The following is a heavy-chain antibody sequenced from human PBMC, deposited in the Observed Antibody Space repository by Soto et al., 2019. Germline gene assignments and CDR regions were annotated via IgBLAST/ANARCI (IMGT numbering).Heavy chain of an antibody. D-gene: IGHD3-9*01. CDR3: AKDSSILSIKGYYYYGMDV. CDR1: GFTFSSYA. Sequence: ESLRLSCAASGFTFSSYAMSWVRQAPGKGLEWVSAISGSGGSTYYADSVKGRFTISRDNSKNTLYLQLNSLRAEDTAVYYCAKDSSILSIKGYYYYGMDVWGQGTTVTVSS. J-gene: IGHJ6*02. CDR2: ISGSGGST. V-gene: IGHV3-23*01.